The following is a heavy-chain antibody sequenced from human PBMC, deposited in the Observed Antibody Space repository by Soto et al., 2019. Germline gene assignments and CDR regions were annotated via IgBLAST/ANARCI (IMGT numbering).Heavy chain of an antibody. Sequence: GGSLRLSCAASGFTFSTYAMIWVRRAPGKGLEWVSAISGSGDSTYYADSVKGRFTISRDNSKNTLYLQMSSLRAEDTAIYYCAKDSFINLRGYDSYWGQGTLVTVSS. CDR1: GFTFSTYA. CDR2: ISGSGDST. CDR3: AKDSFINLRGYDSY. J-gene: IGHJ4*02. V-gene: IGHV3-23*01. D-gene: IGHD5-12*01.